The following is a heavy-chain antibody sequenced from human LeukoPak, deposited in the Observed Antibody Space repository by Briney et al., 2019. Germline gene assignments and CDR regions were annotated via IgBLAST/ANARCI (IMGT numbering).Heavy chain of an antibody. CDR1: GFTFDDYS. V-gene: IGHV3-9*01. Sequence: GRSLRLSCAASGFTFDDYSMHWVRQAPGKGLEWVSGISWNSGSAGYADSVKGRFTISRDSAKNSLYLQMNSLRTEDTALYYCAKDRTYSAYAALDYWDQGTLVTVSS. CDR3: AKDRTYSAYAALDY. J-gene: IGHJ4*02. D-gene: IGHD5-12*01. CDR2: ISWNSGSA.